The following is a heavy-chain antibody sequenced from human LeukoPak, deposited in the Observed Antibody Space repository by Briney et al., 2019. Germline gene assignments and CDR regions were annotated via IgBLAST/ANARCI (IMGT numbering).Heavy chain of an antibody. Sequence: GGSLRLSRAASGFTFSSYWMHWVRQAPGKGLVWVSRINSDGSSTSYADSVKGRFTISRDNAKDTLYLQMNSLRAEDTAVYYCARVGYSYAKDYWGQGTLVTVSS. D-gene: IGHD5-18*01. CDR2: INSDGSST. V-gene: IGHV3-74*01. CDR1: GFTFSSYW. CDR3: ARVGYSYAKDY. J-gene: IGHJ4*02.